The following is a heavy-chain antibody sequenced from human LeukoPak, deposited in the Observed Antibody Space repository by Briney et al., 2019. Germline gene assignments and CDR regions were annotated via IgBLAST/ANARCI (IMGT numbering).Heavy chain of an antibody. Sequence: ASGKVSCKVSGFTLADLSMHWVRQAPGKGLEWVGGFDRKNGDTIYAQRFRGRVTLTEDTSTGTAYMDLSSLSADDTAVYYCATGVFCATTTCPGYQHYYYFMDVWGKGTTVTVSS. J-gene: IGHJ6*03. CDR2: FDRKNGDT. CDR1: GFTLADLS. D-gene: IGHD2-2*01. CDR3: ATGVFCATTTCPGYQHYYYFMDV. V-gene: IGHV1-24*01.